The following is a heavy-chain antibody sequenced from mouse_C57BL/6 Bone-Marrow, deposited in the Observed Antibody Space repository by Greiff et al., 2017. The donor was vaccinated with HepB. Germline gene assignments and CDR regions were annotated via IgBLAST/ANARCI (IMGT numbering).Heavy chain of an antibody. D-gene: IGHD2-4*01. V-gene: IGHV2-2*01. CDR3: ARKGRYDYDEGFAY. CDR2: IWSGGST. CDR1: GFSLTSYG. J-gene: IGHJ3*01. Sequence: VQLVESGPGLVQPSQSLSITCTVSGFSLTSYGVHWVRQSPGKGLEWLGVIWSGGSTDYNAAFISRLSISKDNSKSQVFFKMNSLQADDTAIYYCARKGRYDYDEGFAYWGQGTLVTVSA.